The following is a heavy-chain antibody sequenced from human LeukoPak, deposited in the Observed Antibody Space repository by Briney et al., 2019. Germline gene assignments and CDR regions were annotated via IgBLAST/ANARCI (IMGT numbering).Heavy chain of an antibody. V-gene: IGHV1-18*01. CDR1: GYTFTSYG. CDR2: ISAYNGNT. CDR3: ARDRHYYYGSGSYSPHDY. D-gene: IGHD3-10*01. J-gene: IGHJ4*02. Sequence: ASVKVSSKASGYTFTSYGISWVRQAPGQGLEWMGWISAYNGNTNYAQKLQGRVTMTTDTSTSTAYMELRSLRSDDTAVYYCARDRHYYYGSGSYSPHDYWGQGTLVTVSS.